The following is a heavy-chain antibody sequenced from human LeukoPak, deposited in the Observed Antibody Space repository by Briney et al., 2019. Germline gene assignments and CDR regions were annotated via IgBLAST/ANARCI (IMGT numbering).Heavy chain of an antibody. V-gene: IGHV1-2*02. D-gene: IGHD2-15*01. Sequence: ASVKVSCKASGYIFTGYYMHWVRQAPGQGLEWMGWINPNSGGTNYAQKFQGRVTMTRDTSISTAYMELSRLRSDDTAVYYCAREDIVVVVAATRGWFDPWGQGTLVTVSS. CDR3: AREDIVVVVAATRGWFDP. CDR2: INPNSGGT. CDR1: GYIFTGYY. J-gene: IGHJ5*02.